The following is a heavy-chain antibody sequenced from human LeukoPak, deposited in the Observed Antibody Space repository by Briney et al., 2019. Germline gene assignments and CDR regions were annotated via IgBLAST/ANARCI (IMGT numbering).Heavy chain of an antibody. J-gene: IGHJ4*02. CDR3: ARELRNIGEYYFDY. D-gene: IGHD1-14*01. CDR1: TVNHYH. CDR2: VHTTSGNT. Sequence: SETLSLTCSVDTVNHYHWNWVRQSAGTGLEWIGRVHTTSGNTFANLSLWGRVTVSIDTTKNEFLLQLTSMTAADTAVYHCARELRNIGEYYFDYWGQGVPVTVSS. V-gene: IGHV4-4*07.